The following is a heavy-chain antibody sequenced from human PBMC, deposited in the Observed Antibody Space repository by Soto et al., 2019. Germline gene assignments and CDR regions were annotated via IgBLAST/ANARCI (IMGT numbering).Heavy chain of an antibody. CDR2: INHSGST. CDR1: GGSFSGYY. D-gene: IGHD2-2*01. V-gene: IGHV4-34*01. J-gene: IGHJ5*02. CDR3: ARGAVVPAASTNWFDP. Sequence: SETLSLTCAVYGGSFSGYYWSWIRQPPGKGLEWIGEINHSGSTNYNPSLKSRVTISVDTSKNQFSLKLSSVTAADTAVYYCARGAVVPAASTNWFDPWGQGTLVTVSS.